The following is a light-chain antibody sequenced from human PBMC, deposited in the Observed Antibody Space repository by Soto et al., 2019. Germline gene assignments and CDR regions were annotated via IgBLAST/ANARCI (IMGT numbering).Light chain of an antibody. CDR2: EVS. CDR3: SSYTSSSTQV. Sequence: QSALTQPASVSGSPGQSITISCTGTSSDVGAYNYISWYQQHPGKAPKLMIYEVSNRPSGVSTRFSGSKSGNTASLTISGLQAEDEADYYCSSYTSSSTQVFGGGTQLTVL. J-gene: IGLJ3*02. V-gene: IGLV2-14*01. CDR1: SSDVGAYNY.